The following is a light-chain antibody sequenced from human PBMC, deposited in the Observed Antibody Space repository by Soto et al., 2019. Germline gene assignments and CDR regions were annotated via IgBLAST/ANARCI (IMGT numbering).Light chain of an antibody. V-gene: IGKV1-12*01. Sequence: DIQMTQSPSSVSASVGDRVTMTCRASQGINSWLAWYQQKPGKAPKLLIYAASNLQSGVPSRFSGSGSGTDFTLTISSLQPEDFATYYCQQAHSFPWTFGQGTKVDIK. J-gene: IGKJ1*01. CDR3: QQAHSFPWT. CDR2: AAS. CDR1: QGINSW.